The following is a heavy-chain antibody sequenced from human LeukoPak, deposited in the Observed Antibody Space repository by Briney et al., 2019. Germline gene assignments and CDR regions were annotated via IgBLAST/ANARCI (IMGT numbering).Heavy chain of an antibody. Sequence: SETLSLTCTVSGGSISSSSYYWGWIRQPPGKGLEWIGSIYYSGSTYYNPSLKSRVTISVDTSKNQFSLKLGSVTAADTAVYYCAGSRSSGYYYFDYWGQGTLVTVSS. CDR2: IYYSGST. D-gene: IGHD3-22*01. CDR3: AGSRSSGYYYFDY. J-gene: IGHJ4*02. V-gene: IGHV4-39*01. CDR1: GGSISSSSYY.